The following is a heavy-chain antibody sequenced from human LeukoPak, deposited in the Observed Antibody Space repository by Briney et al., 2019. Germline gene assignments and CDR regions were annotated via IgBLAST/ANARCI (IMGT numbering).Heavy chain of an antibody. J-gene: IGHJ4*02. Sequence: ASVKVSCKASGYTFTDYYMHWVRQAPGQGLEWMGILNPSGGNTNFAQKFQGRVTVTRDTSTNTVYMELSSPTSEDTAVYYCARDKGAGRRPFDYWGQGSLVTVSS. CDR1: GYTFTDYY. V-gene: IGHV1-46*01. CDR3: ARDKGAGRRPFDY. D-gene: IGHD4/OR15-4a*01. CDR2: LNPSGGNT.